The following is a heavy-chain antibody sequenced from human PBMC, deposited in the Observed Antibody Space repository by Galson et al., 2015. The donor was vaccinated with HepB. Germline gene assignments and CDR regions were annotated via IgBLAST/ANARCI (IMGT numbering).Heavy chain of an antibody. D-gene: IGHD2-21*02. CDR2: ISYDGSNK. J-gene: IGHJ4*02. Sequence: SLRLSCAASGFTFSSYGMHWVRQAPGKGLEWVAVISYDGSNKYYADSVKGRFTISRDNSKNTLYLQMNSLRAEDTAVYYCAKAYCGGDCPLDYWGQGTLVTVSS. CDR3: AKAYCGGDCPLDY. V-gene: IGHV3-30*18. CDR1: GFTFSSYG.